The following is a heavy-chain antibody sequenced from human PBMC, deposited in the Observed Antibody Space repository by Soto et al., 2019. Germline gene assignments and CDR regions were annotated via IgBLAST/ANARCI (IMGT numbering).Heavy chain of an antibody. J-gene: IGHJ6*02. D-gene: IGHD1-26*01. CDR2: ISYDGSNK. V-gene: IGHV3-30-3*01. CDR1: GFTFSSYA. Sequence: PGGSLRLSCAASGFTFSSYAMHWVRQAPGKGLEWVAVISYDGSNKYYADSVKGRFTISRDNSKNTLYLQMNSLRAEDTAVYYCARDRAIVGATIYYYYGMDVWGQGTTVTVSS. CDR3: ARDRAIVGATIYYYYGMDV.